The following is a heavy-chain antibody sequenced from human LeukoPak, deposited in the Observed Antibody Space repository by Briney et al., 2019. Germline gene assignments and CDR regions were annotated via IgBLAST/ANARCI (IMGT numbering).Heavy chain of an antibody. V-gene: IGHV4-59*01. Sequence: PSEILSLTCTVSGGSISSYYWSWIRQPPGKGLEWIGYIYYSGSTNYNPSLKSRVTISVDTSKNQFSLKLSSVTAADTAVYYCARVVLVGDAFDIWGQGTMVTVSS. CDR1: GGSISSYY. CDR3: ARVVLVGDAFDI. CDR2: IYYSGST. J-gene: IGHJ3*02.